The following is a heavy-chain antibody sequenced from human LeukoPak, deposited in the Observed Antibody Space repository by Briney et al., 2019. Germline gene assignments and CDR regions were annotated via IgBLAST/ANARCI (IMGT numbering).Heavy chain of an antibody. CDR2: ISGSGGST. J-gene: IGHJ5*02. CDR1: GFTFSTYA. CDR3: TRAGWPVNWFDP. Sequence: GGSLRLSCAASGFTFSTYAMSWVRQAPGKGLEWVSAISGSGGSTYYADSVKGRFTISRDNSKNTLYLQMNSLKTEDTAAYYCTRAGWPVNWFDPWGQGTLVTVSS. V-gene: IGHV3-23*01.